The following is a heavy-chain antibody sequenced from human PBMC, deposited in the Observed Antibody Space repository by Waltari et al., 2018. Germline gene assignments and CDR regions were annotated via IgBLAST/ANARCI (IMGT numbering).Heavy chain of an antibody. CDR3: ARGCDSSSWYGPFDY. Sequence: QVQLQQWGAGLLKPSETLSLTCAVYGGSFSGYYWSWIRQPPGKGLEWIGEINHIGSTNYNPSLKSRVTISVDTSKNQFSLKLSSVTAADTAVYYCARGCDSSSWYGPFDYWGQGTLVTVSS. CDR1: GGSFSGYY. D-gene: IGHD6-13*01. J-gene: IGHJ4*02. V-gene: IGHV4-34*01. CDR2: INHIGST.